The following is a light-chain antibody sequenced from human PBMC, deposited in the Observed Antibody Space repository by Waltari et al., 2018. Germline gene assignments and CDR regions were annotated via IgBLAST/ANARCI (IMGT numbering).Light chain of an antibody. CDR3: AAWDDSLNGRWV. J-gene: IGLJ3*02. CDR1: ASNIGNNV. Sequence: QSVLTQPPSASGTPGQGVTISCSGGASNIGNNVVNWYQQVPGKAPKLLIYRSDRRPAGVPDRFSGSKSGTSASLAICGLQSEDEADYYCAAWDDSLNGRWVFGGGTKVTVL. V-gene: IGLV1-44*01. CDR2: RSD.